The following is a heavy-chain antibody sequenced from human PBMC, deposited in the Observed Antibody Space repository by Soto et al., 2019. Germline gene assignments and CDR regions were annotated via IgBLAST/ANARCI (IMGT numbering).Heavy chain of an antibody. D-gene: IGHD4-17*01. CDR3: ARSHPLMTTVTAYYFDY. Sequence: QVQLQESGPGLVKPSGTLSLISAVSGGSISSSNWWSWVRQPPGKGLEWIGEIYHSGSTNYNPSLKTRVTISVDKSKKQFSLKLSSVTAADTAVYYCARSHPLMTTVTAYYFDYWGQGTLVTVSS. J-gene: IGHJ4*02. V-gene: IGHV4-4*02. CDR1: GGSISSSNW. CDR2: IYHSGST.